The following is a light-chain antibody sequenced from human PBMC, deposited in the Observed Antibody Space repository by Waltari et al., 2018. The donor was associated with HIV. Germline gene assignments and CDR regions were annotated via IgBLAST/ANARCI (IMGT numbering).Light chain of an antibody. J-gene: IGLJ2*01. Sequence: QSALTQPASVSGSPGQSITVSCTGTSSDVGAYNYVSWYQQTPGTAPKLVIYEVSNRPSGISYRFSGSKSGNTASLTISGLQTEDEGDYYCSSFTTSNSLLFG. CDR3: SSFTTSNSLL. V-gene: IGLV2-14*01. CDR1: SSDVGAYNY. CDR2: EVS.